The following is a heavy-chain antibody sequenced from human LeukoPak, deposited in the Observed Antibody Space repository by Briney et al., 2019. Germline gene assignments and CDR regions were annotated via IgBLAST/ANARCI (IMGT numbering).Heavy chain of an antibody. V-gene: IGHV4-61*02. CDR2: IYTSGST. CDR1: GGSISSGSYY. J-gene: IGHJ4*02. D-gene: IGHD5-12*01. Sequence: PSETLSLTCTVPGGSISSGSYYWSWIRQPAGKGLEWIGRIYTSGSTHYNPSLKSRVTISVDTSKNQFSLKLSSVTAADTAVYYCASEGSSGYVDYWGQGTLVTVSS. CDR3: ASEGSSGYVDY.